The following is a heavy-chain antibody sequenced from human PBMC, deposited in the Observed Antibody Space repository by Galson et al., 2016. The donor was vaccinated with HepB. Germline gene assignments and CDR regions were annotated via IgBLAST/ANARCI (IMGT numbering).Heavy chain of an antibody. CDR3: AKDAYSRGDY. CDR2: ISYDGTNK. Sequence: SLRLSCAASGFTLNTYGVHWVRQAPGKGLEWVAVISYDGTNKYYVDSVKGRFTISRDTSKNTLYLQMNSLRVEDTAMYYCAKDAYSRGDYWGQGTLVTVSS. D-gene: IGHD6-13*01. CDR1: GFTLNTYG. V-gene: IGHV3-30*18. J-gene: IGHJ4*02.